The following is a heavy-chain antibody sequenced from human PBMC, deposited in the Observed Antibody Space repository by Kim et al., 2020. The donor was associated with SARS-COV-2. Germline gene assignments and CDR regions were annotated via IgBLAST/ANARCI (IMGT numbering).Heavy chain of an antibody. V-gene: IGHV1-18*01. Sequence: AQKLQGRVTMTTDTSTSTAYMELRSLRSDDPAVYYCARWDTIAAAGDFDYWGQGTLVTVSS. D-gene: IGHD6-13*01. CDR3: ARWDTIAAAGDFDY. J-gene: IGHJ4*02.